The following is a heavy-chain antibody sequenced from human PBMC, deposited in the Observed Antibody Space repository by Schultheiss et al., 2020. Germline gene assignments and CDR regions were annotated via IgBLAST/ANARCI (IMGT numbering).Heavy chain of an antibody. Sequence: GESLKISCAASGFTVSQNYMTWVRQAPGKGLEWVGRIKSKTDGGTTDYAAPVKGRFTISRDDSKNTLYLQMNSLKTEDTAVYYCTTTITMVRGVIITSHWCQGTLVTGYS. D-gene: IGHD3-10*01. CDR1: GFTVSQNY. CDR3: TTTITMVRGVIITSH. CDR2: IKSKTDGGTT. V-gene: IGHV3-15*07. J-gene: IGHJ4*02.